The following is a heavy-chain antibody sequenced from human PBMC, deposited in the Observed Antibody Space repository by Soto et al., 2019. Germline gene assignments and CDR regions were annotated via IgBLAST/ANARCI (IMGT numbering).Heavy chain of an antibody. V-gene: IGHV3-23*01. CDR2: ITGSGDRT. J-gene: IGHJ4*02. D-gene: IGHD1-26*01. Sequence: EVQLLESGGDLVQPGGSLRLSCAASGFTFATYTMSWVRQTPGKGLEWVSAITGSGDRTYYADPGKGRFTMSRDNSKNTVYLQMRSLRAQDTALYYCGNNSEATISVGSEYGGQGTLVTVSS. CDR3: GNNSEATISVGSEY. CDR1: GFTFATYT.